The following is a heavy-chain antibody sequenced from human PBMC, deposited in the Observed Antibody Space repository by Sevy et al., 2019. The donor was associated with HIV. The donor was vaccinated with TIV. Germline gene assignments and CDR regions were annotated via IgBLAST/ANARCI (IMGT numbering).Heavy chain of an antibody. V-gene: IGHV3-30*18. CDR3: AKDRDCTNGVCYKDAFDI. Sequence: GGSLRLSCAASGFTFSSYGMHWVRQAPGKGLEWVAVISYDGSNKYYADSVKGRFTISRDNSKNTLYLQMNSLRAEDTAVYYCAKDRDCTNGVCYKDAFDIWGQGTMVTVSS. CDR1: GFTFSSYG. D-gene: IGHD2-8*01. J-gene: IGHJ3*02. CDR2: ISYDGSNK.